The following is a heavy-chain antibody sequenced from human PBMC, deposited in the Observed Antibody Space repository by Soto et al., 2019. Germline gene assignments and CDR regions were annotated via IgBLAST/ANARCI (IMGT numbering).Heavy chain of an antibody. CDR2: ISSSSSYI. Sequence: EVQLVESGGGLVKPGGSLRLSCAASGFTFSSYSMNWVRQAPGKGLEWVSSISSSSSYIYYADSVKGRFTISRDNAKNSLYLQMNSLRAEDTAVYYCARDVEEWLVEGCGIDYWGQGTLVTVSS. CDR3: ARDVEEWLVEGCGIDY. D-gene: IGHD6-19*01. J-gene: IGHJ4*02. CDR1: GFTFSSYS. V-gene: IGHV3-21*01.